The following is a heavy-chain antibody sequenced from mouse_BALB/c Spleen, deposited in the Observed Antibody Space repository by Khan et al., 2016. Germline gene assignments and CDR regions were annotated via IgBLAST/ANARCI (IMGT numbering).Heavy chain of an antibody. D-gene: IGHD1-2*01. J-gene: IGHJ3*01. CDR1: GFDFSRYW. V-gene: IGHV4-1*02. CDR2: INPDSSTI. Sequence: EVKLLESGGGLVQPGGSLKLSCVAPGFDFSRYWMSWVRQAPGKGLEWIGEINPDSSTINYTPSLKDKFIISRDNAKNTLYLQMSKVRSEDTALXYCARLHYYGRFAYWGQGTLVTVSA. CDR3: ARLHYYGRFAY.